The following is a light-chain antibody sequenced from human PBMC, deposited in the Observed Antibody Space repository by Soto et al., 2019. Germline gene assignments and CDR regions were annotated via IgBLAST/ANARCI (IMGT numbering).Light chain of an antibody. CDR1: SSDVGSYNL. V-gene: IGLV2-23*02. Sequence: QSALTQPASVSGSPGQSITISCTGTSSDVGSYNLVSWYQQHPGKAPKLMIYEVSKRPSGVSTRFSGSKSGNTASLTISGLQAEDEADYYCCSYAGSSTSYVFGTGTKLTVL. J-gene: IGLJ1*01. CDR2: EVS. CDR3: CSYAGSSTSYV.